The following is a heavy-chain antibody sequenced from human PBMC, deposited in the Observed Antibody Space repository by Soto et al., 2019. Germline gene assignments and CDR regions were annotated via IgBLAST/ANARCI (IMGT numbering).Heavy chain of an antibody. D-gene: IGHD2-15*01. Sequence: AGGSLRLSCAASGFTFSSYAMHWVRQAPGKGLEWVAVISYDGSNKYYADSVKGRFTISRDNSKNTLYLQMNSLRAEDTAVYYCAGDNVEVVAQDYWGQGTLVTVSS. CDR3: AGDNVEVVAQDY. V-gene: IGHV3-30-3*01. J-gene: IGHJ4*02. CDR2: ISYDGSNK. CDR1: GFTFSSYA.